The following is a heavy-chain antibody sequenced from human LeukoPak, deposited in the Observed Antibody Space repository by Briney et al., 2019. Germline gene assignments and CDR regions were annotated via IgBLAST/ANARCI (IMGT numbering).Heavy chain of an antibody. Sequence: PGGSLRLSCAASGFTFRSYWMSWVRQGPGLGLQWVPSTPPDGGFGHYVDSVKGRFTVSRDNAKSTVFLQMNSLRDEDTAVYYCARLFGGVTTFDYWGQGALVTVSS. J-gene: IGHJ4*02. D-gene: IGHD4-17*01. CDR2: TPPDGGFG. CDR3: ARLFGGVTTFDY. CDR1: GFTFRSYW. V-gene: IGHV3-7*01.